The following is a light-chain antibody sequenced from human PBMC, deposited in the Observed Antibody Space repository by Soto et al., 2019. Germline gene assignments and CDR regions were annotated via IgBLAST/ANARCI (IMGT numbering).Light chain of an antibody. Sequence: ESVLTQSPGTLSLSPGERATLSCRASQGVSSNYLAWYQHKPGQTPRLLIYDTSTRATGVPARFSGSRSGPEFTLTINSLQSEDFAIYYCQPYNNWPLTFGGGTKVDIK. CDR1: QGVSSN. CDR3: QPYNNWPLT. CDR2: DTS. V-gene: IGKV3-15*01. J-gene: IGKJ4*01.